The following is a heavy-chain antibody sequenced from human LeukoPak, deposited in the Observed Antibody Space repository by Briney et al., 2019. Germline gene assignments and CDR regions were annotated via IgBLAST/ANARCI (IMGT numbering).Heavy chain of an antibody. CDR3: ARQVYDILTSDI. CDR2: IDPSDSYT. J-gene: IGHJ3*02. V-gene: IGHV5-10-1*01. CDR1: GSSFTNYW. D-gene: IGHD3-9*01. Sequence: GESLKISCKGAGSSFTNYWITWVRQMPGTGLEWMGRIDPSDSYTNYSPSFQGHVTMSVDKSISTAYLQWSSLRASDTAMYYCARQVYDILTSDIWGQGTMVTVSS.